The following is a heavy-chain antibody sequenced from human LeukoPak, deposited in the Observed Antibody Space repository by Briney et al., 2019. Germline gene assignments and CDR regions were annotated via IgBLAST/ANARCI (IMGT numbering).Heavy chain of an antibody. V-gene: IGHV4-39*07. D-gene: IGHD2-8*02. CDR1: GGSISSSSYY. CDR2: IYYSGST. Sequence: SETLSLTCTVSGGSISSSSYYWGWIRQPPGKGLEWIGSIYYSGSTYYNPSLKSRVTISVDTSKNQFSLKLSSVTAADTAVYYCARLVGYYYYMDVWGKGTTVTVSS. J-gene: IGHJ6*03. CDR3: ARLVGYYYYMDV.